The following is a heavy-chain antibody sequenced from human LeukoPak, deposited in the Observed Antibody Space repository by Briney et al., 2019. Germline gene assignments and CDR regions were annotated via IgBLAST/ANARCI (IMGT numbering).Heavy chain of an antibody. CDR3: AKFNGHPTTNYYMDV. Sequence: GGSLRLSCAASGFSFSSFAMTWVRQAPGKGLEWVSGIIDTGGATYYADSVKGRFTISRDNSKNTLSLQMNSLRAEDTAVYYCAKFNGHPTTNYYMDVWGEGTTVTVSS. CDR1: GFSFSSFA. V-gene: IGHV3-23*01. CDR2: IIDTGGAT. D-gene: IGHD3-10*01. J-gene: IGHJ6*04.